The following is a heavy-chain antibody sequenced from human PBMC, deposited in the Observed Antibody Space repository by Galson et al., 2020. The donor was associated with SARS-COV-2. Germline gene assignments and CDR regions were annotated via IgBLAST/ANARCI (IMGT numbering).Heavy chain of an antibody. V-gene: IGHV1-69*13. CDR2: IIPMFGAP. Sequence: SVKVSCKASGGTFSSYSITWVRQAPGQGLEWMGRIIPMFGAPRYPPKFQGRVTITADESTTTAYMELSRLRSEDTAMYYCARGHDFRDYISLDPWGQGTLVTVSS. J-gene: IGHJ5*02. CDR1: GGTFSSYS. D-gene: IGHD4-17*01. CDR3: ARGHDFRDYISLDP.